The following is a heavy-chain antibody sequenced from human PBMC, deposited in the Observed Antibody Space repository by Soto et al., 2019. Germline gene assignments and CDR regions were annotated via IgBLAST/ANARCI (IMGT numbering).Heavy chain of an antibody. J-gene: IGHJ6*02. CDR2: INPSGGST. Sequence: ASVKVSCKASGYTFTSYYMHWVRQAPGQGLEWMGIINPSGGSTSYAQKFQGRVTMTRDTSTSTVYMELSSLRSEDTAVYYCAREEGGYCSSTSCYSHRYYYYYGMDVWGQGPTVTVSS. CDR3: AREEGGYCSSTSCYSHRYYYYYGMDV. V-gene: IGHV1-46*01. CDR1: GYTFTSYY. D-gene: IGHD2-2*02.